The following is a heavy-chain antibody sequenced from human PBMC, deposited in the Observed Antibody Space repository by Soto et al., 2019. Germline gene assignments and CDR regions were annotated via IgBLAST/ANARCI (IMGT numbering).Heavy chain of an antibody. Sequence: SETLSLTCAVYGGSFSGYYWSWIRQPPGKGLEWIGEINHSGSTNYNPSLKSRVTISVDTSKNQFSLKLSSVTAADTAVYYCAKHRGGAVITTPGYWGQGTLVTVSS. D-gene: IGHD6-19*01. V-gene: IGHV4-34*01. CDR2: INHSGST. J-gene: IGHJ4*02. CDR3: AKHRGGAVITTPGY. CDR1: GGSFSGYY.